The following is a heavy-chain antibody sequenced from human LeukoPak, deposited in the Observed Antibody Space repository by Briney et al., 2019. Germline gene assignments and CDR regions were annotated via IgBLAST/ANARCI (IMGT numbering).Heavy chain of an antibody. CDR1: GASCSSYA. Sequence: SVKVSCKASGASCSSYAISWGRQAPGQGLEWMGRYISNCGTPNYAQRFQGRVTITADIVSSTAYMEVNNLTSEDTAVYFCAKQGALRQDYYMDVWGNGTTVTVSS. J-gene: IGHJ6*03. CDR2: YISNCGTP. CDR3: AKQGALRQDYYMDV. V-gene: IGHV1-69*06.